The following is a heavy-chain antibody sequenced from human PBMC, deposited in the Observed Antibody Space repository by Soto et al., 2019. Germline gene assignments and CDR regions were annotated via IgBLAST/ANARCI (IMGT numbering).Heavy chain of an antibody. CDR2: IYHSGST. D-gene: IGHD2-2*02. J-gene: IGHJ4*02. Sequence: QLQLQESGSGLVKPSQTLSLTCAVSGGSISSGGYSWSWIRQPPGKGLEWIGYIYHSGSTYYNPSLKSRVTISVDRSKNQFSLKLSSVTAADTAVYYCARSRLYCSSTSCYNSSGYSSGWYIEGFDYWGQGTLVTVSS. CDR3: ARSRLYCSSTSCYNSSGYSSGWYIEGFDY. CDR1: GGSISSGGYS. V-gene: IGHV4-30-2*01.